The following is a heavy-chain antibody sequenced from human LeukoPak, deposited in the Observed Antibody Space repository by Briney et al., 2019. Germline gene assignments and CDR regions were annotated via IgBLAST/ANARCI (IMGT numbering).Heavy chain of an antibody. CDR2: INPNSGGT. CDR3: ARGFAVAGTREKNFDY. D-gene: IGHD6-19*01. V-gene: IGHV1-2*02. J-gene: IGHJ4*02. CDR1: GYTFTGYY. Sequence: ASVKVSCKASGYTFTGYYMHWVRQAPGQGLEWMGWINPNSGGTNYAQEFQGRVTMTRDTSISTAYMELSRLRSDDTAVYYCARGFAVAGTREKNFDYWGQGTLVTVSS.